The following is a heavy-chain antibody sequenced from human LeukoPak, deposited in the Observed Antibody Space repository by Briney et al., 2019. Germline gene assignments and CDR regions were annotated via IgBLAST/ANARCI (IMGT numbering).Heavy chain of an antibody. CDR2: IYYSGST. CDR1: GGSISGGGYY. CDR3: ARAAAGTNDY. V-gene: IGHV4-31*03. D-gene: IGHD6-13*01. Sequence: PSETLSLTCTVSGGSISGGGYYWSWIRQHPGKGLEWIGYIYYSGSTYYNPSLKSRVTISVDTSKSQFSLKLSSVTAADTAVYYCARAAAGTNDYWGQGTLVTVSS. J-gene: IGHJ4*02.